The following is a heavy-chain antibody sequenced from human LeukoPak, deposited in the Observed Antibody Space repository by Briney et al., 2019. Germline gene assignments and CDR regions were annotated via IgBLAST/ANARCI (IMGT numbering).Heavy chain of an antibody. CDR3: ARVLYGDYDSAWFDP. D-gene: IGHD4-17*01. V-gene: IGHV4-59*01. Sequence: SETLSLTCSVSGGSISSYYWSWIRQPPGKGLECIGYIYYSGSTNYNPSLKSRVTISVDTSKNQFSLKLSSVTAADTAVYYCARVLYGDYDSAWFDPWGQGTLVTVSS. CDR2: IYYSGST. CDR1: GGSISSYY. J-gene: IGHJ5*02.